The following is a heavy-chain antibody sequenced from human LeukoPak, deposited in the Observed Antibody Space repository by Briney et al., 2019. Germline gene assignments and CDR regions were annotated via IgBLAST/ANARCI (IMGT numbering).Heavy chain of an antibody. D-gene: IGHD3-22*01. Sequence: GGSLRLSCAASGFTFSSYGMNWVRQAPGKGLEWVSSISSSSSYIYYADSVKGRFTISRDNAKNSLYLQMNSLRAEDTAVYYCAREGKYYDSSGYYYGYYYYYMDVWGKGTTVTVSS. CDR2: ISSSSSYI. V-gene: IGHV3-21*01. CDR3: AREGKYYDSSGYYYGYYYYYMDV. J-gene: IGHJ6*03. CDR1: GFTFSSYG.